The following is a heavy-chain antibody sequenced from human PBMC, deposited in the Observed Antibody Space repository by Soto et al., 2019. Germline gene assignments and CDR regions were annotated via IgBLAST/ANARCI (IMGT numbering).Heavy chain of an antibody. CDR3: SREVNFYGLDV. CDR1: GXTFTSYD. J-gene: IGHJ6*02. V-gene: IGHV1-8*01. Sequence: ASVKVSCKASGXTFTSYDINWVRQATGQGLGWMGWMNPNSGNTGYAQKFQGRVTMTRNTSISTAYMELSSLRSEDTAVYYCSREVNFYGLDVWGQGTTVTVSS. CDR2: MNPNSGNT.